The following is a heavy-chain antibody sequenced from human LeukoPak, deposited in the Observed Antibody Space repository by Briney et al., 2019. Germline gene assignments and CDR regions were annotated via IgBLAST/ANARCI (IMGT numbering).Heavy chain of an antibody. CDR3: TRDSGTYNWLDP. CDR2: IDKEKNSYAT. D-gene: IGHD1-26*01. CDR1: GFTFSGSA. V-gene: IGHV3-73*01. Sequence: GSLNLSCAASGFTFSGSAIHWVRQSFGKGLEWICHIDKEKNSYATASAYAVSVEGRFTVSRDDSKNMAFLQMSGLKTEDTALYFCTRDSGTYNWLDPWGQGTLVTVSS. J-gene: IGHJ5*02.